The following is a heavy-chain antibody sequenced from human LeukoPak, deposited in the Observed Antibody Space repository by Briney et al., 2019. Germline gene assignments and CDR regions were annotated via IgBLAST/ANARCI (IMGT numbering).Heavy chain of an antibody. J-gene: IGHJ3*02. V-gene: IGHV3-48*03. CDR3: ARDYSSVAFGI. Sequence: PGGSLRLSCAASGFTFSSYEMNWVRQAPGKGLEWVSYISSSGSTIYYADSVKGRFTISRDNAKNSLYLQMNSLRAEDTAVYYCARDYSSVAFGIWGQGTMVTVSS. CDR2: ISSSGSTI. CDR1: GFTFSSYE. D-gene: IGHD5-18*01.